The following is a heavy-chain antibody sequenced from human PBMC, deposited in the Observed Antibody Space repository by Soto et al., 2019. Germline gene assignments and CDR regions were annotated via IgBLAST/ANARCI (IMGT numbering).Heavy chain of an antibody. J-gene: IGHJ4*02. CDR1: GDSVSSDTYY. D-gene: IGHD3-10*01. CDR2: IFSTGSA. CDR3: ARGKGLWFGEVNFDY. Sequence: SETLSLTCAVSGDSVSSDTYYWSWIRQPPGKGLEYIGYIFSTGSANYNPSLKSRVTISADTSKNQFSLRLTSVTAADTAVFYCARGKGLWFGEVNFDYWGQGTLVTVS. V-gene: IGHV4-61*01.